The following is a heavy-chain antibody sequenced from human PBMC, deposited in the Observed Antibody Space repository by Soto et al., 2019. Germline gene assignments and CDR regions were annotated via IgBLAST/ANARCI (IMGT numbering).Heavy chain of an antibody. V-gene: IGHV4-31*03. Sequence: SVSAGILSRGCNYGCWILLHPEKGLEWIGYIYYSGSTYYNPSLKSRVTISVDTSKNQFSLKLSSVTAADTAVYYCARWRRIDGSTCGNYFDYWGQGTLVSV. J-gene: IGHJ4*02. CDR2: IYYSGST. CDR1: AGILSRGCNY. CDR3: ARWRRIDGSTCGNYFDY. D-gene: IGHD3-3*01.